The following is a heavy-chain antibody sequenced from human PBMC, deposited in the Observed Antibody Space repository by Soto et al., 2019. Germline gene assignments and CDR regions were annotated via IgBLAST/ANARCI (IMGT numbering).Heavy chain of an antibody. CDR1: GGSFSGYY. CDR3: ASARWDY. J-gene: IGHJ4*02. Sequence: SETLSLTCAVYGGSFSGYYWSWIRQPPGKGLEWIGEINHSGKTNYNPSLKSRVTVSVDTSNNQFSLKLTSVTAADTAVYYCASARWDYWGQGTQVTVSS. CDR2: INHSGKT. V-gene: IGHV4-34*01.